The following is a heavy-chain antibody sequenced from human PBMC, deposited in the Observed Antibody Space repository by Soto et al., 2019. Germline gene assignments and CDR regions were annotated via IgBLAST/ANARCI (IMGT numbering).Heavy chain of an antibody. D-gene: IGHD1-26*01. CDR1: GFTFRSYA. V-gene: IGHV3-23*01. CDR3: ARRGSGSYYDY. J-gene: IGHJ4*02. Sequence: EVQLLESGGGLVQPGGSLRLSCAASGFTFRSYAMNWVRQAPGKGMEWVSDVSGSGGSTYYADSVKGRFTITSDNSKITLYLQMNSLRAEDTPVYYCARRGSGSYYDYWGQGTLVTVSS. CDR2: VSGSGGST.